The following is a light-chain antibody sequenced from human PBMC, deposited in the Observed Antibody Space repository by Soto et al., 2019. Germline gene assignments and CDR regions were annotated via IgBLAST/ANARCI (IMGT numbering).Light chain of an antibody. CDR2: EVT. CDR3: SSYTSSSAPYV. Sequence: QSLLTQPACVSGSPGQSITISCTGTISDVGDFYYVSWYQQHPGKAPKLIIYEVTNRPSGVSDRFSASKYGTTASLTISGLQAEDEADYYCSSYTSSSAPYVLGTGTKVTVL. V-gene: IGLV2-14*01. J-gene: IGLJ1*01. CDR1: ISDVGDFYY.